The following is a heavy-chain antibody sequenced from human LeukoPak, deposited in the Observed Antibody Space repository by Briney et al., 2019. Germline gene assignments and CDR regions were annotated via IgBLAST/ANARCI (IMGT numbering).Heavy chain of an antibody. CDR3: ARGGNTAMVKPAGYFDY. CDR2: INHSGST. J-gene: IGHJ4*02. D-gene: IGHD5-18*01. CDR1: GGSFSGYY. Sequence: SETLSLTCAVYGGSFSGYYWSWIRQPPGKGLEWIWEINHSGSTNYNPSLKSRVTISVDTSKNQFSLKLSSVTAADTAVYYCARGGNTAMVKPAGYFDYWGQGTLVTVSS. V-gene: IGHV4-34*01.